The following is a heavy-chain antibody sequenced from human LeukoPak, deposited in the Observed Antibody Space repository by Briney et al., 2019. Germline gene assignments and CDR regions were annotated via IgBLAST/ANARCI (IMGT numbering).Heavy chain of an antibody. D-gene: IGHD1-1*01. V-gene: IGHV4-61*02. CDR1: GDSISSGSYY. J-gene: IGHJ4*02. CDR3: VRDWNGDYFDY. CDR2: SHTSGNT. Sequence: SETLSLTCIVSGDSISSGSYYWTWLRQPAGKGLEWIGRSHTSGNTNYSHSLNSRVTISRDTSKNQFSRRLTSVTAADTAVYYCVRDWNGDYFDYWGQGTLVTVSS.